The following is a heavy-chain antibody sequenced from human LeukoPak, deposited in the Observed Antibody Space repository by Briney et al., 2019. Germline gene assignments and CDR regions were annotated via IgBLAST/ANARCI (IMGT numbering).Heavy chain of an antibody. D-gene: IGHD5-24*01. V-gene: IGHV3-53*04. CDR3: AGGSRRDGYDY. Sequence: GSLRLSCAASGFTVSSNYMSWVRQAPGKGLEGASVIYDNGAAFSADSVKGRFTISRHNSKNTLYLQMNSLRPEDTAVYYCAGGSRRDGYDYWGQGTLVTVSS. CDR1: GFTVSSNY. J-gene: IGHJ4*02. CDR2: IYDNGAA.